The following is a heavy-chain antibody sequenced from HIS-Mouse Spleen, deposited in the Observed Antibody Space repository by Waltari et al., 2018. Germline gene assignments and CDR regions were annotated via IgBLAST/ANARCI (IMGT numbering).Heavy chain of an antibody. Sequence: QLQLQESGPGLVEPSETPSLPCTVSGCSFTSSSYYWGWIRQPPGKGLEWIGSIYYSGSTYYNPSLKSRVTISVDTSKNQFSLKLSSVTAADTAVYYCAREIPYSSSWYDWYFDLWGRGTLVTVSS. CDR1: GCSFTSSSYY. D-gene: IGHD6-13*01. J-gene: IGHJ2*01. CDR2: IYYSGST. CDR3: AREIPYSSSWYDWYFDL. V-gene: IGHV4-39*07.